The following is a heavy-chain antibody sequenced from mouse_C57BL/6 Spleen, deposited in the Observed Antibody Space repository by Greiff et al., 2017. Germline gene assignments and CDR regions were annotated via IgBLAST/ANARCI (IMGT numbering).Heavy chain of an antibody. J-gene: IGHJ3*01. CDR1: GYTFTSYW. Sequence: QVQLQQSGAELVKPGASVKLSCKASGYTFTSYWMHWVKQRPGQGLEWIGMIHPNSGSTNYNEKFKSKATLTVDKSASTAYMQLSSLTSEDSAVYYCARGYDAWFAYWGQGTLVTVSA. CDR3: ARGYDAWFAY. D-gene: IGHD2-2*01. CDR2: IHPNSGST. V-gene: IGHV1-64*01.